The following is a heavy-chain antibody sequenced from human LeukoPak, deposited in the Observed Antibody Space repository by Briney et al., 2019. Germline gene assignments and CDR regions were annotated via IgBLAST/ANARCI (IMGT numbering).Heavy chain of an antibody. CDR3: AGPNDAFDI. V-gene: IGHV1-18*01. CDR1: GYIFTTYG. CDR2: ISVYNDNT. J-gene: IGHJ3*02. Sequence: GASVKVSCKASGYIFTTYGITWVRQAPGQGLEWMGWISVYNDNTYYSQKLQDRLTMTTDTSTSTAYMELRSLRSDDTAVYYCAGPNDAFDIWGQGTMVTVSS.